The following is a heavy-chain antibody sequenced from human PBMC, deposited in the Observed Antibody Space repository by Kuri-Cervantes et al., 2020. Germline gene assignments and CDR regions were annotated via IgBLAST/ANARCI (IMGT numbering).Heavy chain of an antibody. V-gene: IGHV3-23*01. Sequence: GGSLRLSCEASGFTFSTYAMSWVRQAPEKGLECVSAISGDSGITYYADSVGGRFSISRDNSKNAVYLEMRSLRAEDTAIYYCAREGPKPYFDNWGQGTLVTVSS. CDR2: ISGDSGIT. CDR1: GFTFSTYA. J-gene: IGHJ4*02. CDR3: AREGPKPYFDN.